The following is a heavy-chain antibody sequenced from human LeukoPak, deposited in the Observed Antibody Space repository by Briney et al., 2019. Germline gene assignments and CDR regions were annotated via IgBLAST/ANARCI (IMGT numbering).Heavy chain of an antibody. V-gene: IGHV1-18*01. D-gene: IGHD5-18*01. J-gene: IGHJ4*02. CDR2: ISAYNGNT. CDR3: AREKYGYSYVPQGAFVY. Sequence: GASVTVSCQASGYTFTSYGISWVRQAPAQGLNWMGWISAYNGNTNYAQKLQGRVTMTTDTSTSTAYMELRSLRSDDTAVYYCAREKYGYSYVPQGAFVYWGQGTLVTVSS. CDR1: GYTFTSYG.